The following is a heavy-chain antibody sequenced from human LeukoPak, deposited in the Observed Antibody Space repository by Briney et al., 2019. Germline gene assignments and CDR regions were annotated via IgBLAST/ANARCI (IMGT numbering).Heavy chain of an antibody. J-gene: IGHJ4*02. CDR1: GYIFTSYF. D-gene: IGHD3-10*01. CDR2: INPSGGST. V-gene: IGHV1-46*01. CDR3: ARDSRGSGTITIDY. Sequence: GASVKVSCKASGYIFTSYFMHWVRQAPGQGLEWMGIINPSGGSTTYAQKFQGRVTMTGDTSTRTVYMELSSLRSEDTAVYYCARDSRGSGTITIDYGGQGTLVTVSA.